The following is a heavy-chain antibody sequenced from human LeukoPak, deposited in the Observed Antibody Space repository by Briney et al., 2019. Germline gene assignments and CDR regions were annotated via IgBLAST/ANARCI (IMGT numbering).Heavy chain of an antibody. V-gene: IGHV4-38-2*02. J-gene: IGHJ4*02. CDR3: ARGRLQLWLSDQGGSGWYYLDY. D-gene: IGHD6-19*01. CDR1: GYSISSGYY. CDR2: IYHSGST. Sequence: KSSETLSLTCTVSGYSISSGYYWGWIRQPPGKGLEWIGSIYHSGSTNYNPSLKSRVSMSVDTSKNQFSLKLNSVTAADTAVYYCARGRLQLWLSDQGGSGWYYLDYWGQGALVTVSS.